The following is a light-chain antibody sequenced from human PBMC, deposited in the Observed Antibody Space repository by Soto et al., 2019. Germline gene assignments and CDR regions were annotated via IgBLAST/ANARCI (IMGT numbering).Light chain of an antibody. J-gene: IGKJ1*01. Sequence: EIVLTQSPATLSLSPGERATLSCRASQDVNYYLAWYQQKPGQAPSLLIYNASNRATGIPARFSGSGSETDFALTISSLESEDFPLYYGQQRKNWPVTFGQGSKVEIK. CDR3: QQRKNWPVT. CDR2: NAS. V-gene: IGKV3-11*01. CDR1: QDVNYY.